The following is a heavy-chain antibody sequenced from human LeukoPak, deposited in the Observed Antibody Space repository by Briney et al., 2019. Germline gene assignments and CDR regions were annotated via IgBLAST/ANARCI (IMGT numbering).Heavy chain of an antibody. CDR1: GFTFSTYW. D-gene: IGHD1-1*01. Sequence: GGSLRLSCAASGFTFSTYWMTWVRQAPGKGLEWVANIKQDGSEKFYVDSVKGRFTISRDNAKNSLYLQMNSLRVDDTALYYCARARLGTAGADYWGQGTLVTVSS. CDR2: IKQDGSEK. J-gene: IGHJ4*02. V-gene: IGHV3-7*01. CDR3: ARARLGTAGADY.